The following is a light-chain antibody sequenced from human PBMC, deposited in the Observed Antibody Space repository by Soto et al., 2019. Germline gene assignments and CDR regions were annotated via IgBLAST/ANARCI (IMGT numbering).Light chain of an antibody. V-gene: IGLV2-8*01. J-gene: IGLJ1*01. CDR1: SSDVGGYNY. Sequence: QSALTQPPSASGSPGQSVTISCTGTSSDVGGYNYVSWYQHHPGKAPKLMIFEVNKRPSGVPDRFSGSKFGNTASLTVSGLQPEDEADYYCNSYAGWIYVFGTGTKLTVL. CDR3: NSYAGWIYV. CDR2: EVN.